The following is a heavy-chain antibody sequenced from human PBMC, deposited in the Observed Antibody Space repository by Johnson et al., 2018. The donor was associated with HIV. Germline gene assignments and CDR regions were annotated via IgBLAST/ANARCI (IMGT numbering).Heavy chain of an antibody. V-gene: IGHV3-20*04. Sequence: VQLVESGGGLVKPGGSLRLSCTVSGFTFSNAWMNWVRQAPRKGLEWVSGINWNGGSIGYVDSVKGRFTISRDNAKNSLYLQMNSLRAEDTAVYYCARFLLLPNGYNWGFDIWGQGTMVTVSS. CDR3: ARFLLLPNGYNWGFDI. J-gene: IGHJ3*02. CDR1: GFTFSNAW. D-gene: IGHD5-24*01. CDR2: INWNGGSI.